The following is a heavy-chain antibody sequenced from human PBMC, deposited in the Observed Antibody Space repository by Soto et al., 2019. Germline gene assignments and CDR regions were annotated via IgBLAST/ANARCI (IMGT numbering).Heavy chain of an antibody. Sequence: GESLKISCKGSGYSFTSYWIGWVRQMPGKGLEWMGIIYPGDSDTRYSPSFQGQVTISADKSISTAYLQWSSLKASDTAMYYCARQRGYCTNGVCYYYYGMDVWGQGTTVTVSS. J-gene: IGHJ6*02. CDR3: ARQRGYCTNGVCYYYYGMDV. CDR1: GYSFTSYW. D-gene: IGHD2-8*01. CDR2: IYPGDSDT. V-gene: IGHV5-51*01.